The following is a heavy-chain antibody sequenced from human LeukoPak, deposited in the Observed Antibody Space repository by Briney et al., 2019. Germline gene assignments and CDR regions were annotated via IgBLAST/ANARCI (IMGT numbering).Heavy chain of an antibody. V-gene: IGHV2-5*01. Sequence: ESGPTLVKPTQTLTLTCTFSGFSLSTSGVGVGWIRQSPGKALEWLALIYWNDDNRYSPSLKSRLTITKDTSKNQVVLTMTNMDTVDTATDDCAHYGDYRFMYYFDYWGQGTLVTVSS. J-gene: IGHJ4*02. D-gene: IGHD4-17*01. CDR2: IYWNDDN. CDR3: AHYGDYRFMYYFDY. CDR1: GFSLSTSGVG.